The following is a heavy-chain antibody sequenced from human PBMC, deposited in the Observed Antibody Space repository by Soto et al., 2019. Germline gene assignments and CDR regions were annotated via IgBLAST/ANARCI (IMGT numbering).Heavy chain of an antibody. J-gene: IGHJ4*02. V-gene: IGHV1-3*01. CDR2: INAGNGNT. CDR1: GYTFTTYT. D-gene: IGHD2-21*02. CDR3: AIDQNFGGDRWLGY. Sequence: QVLLVQPGAEVKKPGASVKVSCKASGYTFTTYTVQWVRQAPGQRLEWMGWINAGNGNTKYSRMFQGRVTITRDTSATTVYMALSSLRSEDTAVYYCAIDQNFGGDRWLGYWGQGTLVTVSS.